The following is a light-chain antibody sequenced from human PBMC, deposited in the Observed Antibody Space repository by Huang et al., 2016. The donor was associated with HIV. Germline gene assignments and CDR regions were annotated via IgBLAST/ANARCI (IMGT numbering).Light chain of an antibody. CDR2: DSS. CDR1: QSVDRY. CDR3: HQRSNWPQT. Sequence: EIVLTQSPATLSLSPGERATLSCRASQSVDRYLAWYQHKPVESPRLLIHDSSNSATGIHARFSGSASETDFTLTISSLEPEDFAVYYCHQRSNWPQTFGQGTKVEIK. J-gene: IGKJ2*01. V-gene: IGKV3-11*01.